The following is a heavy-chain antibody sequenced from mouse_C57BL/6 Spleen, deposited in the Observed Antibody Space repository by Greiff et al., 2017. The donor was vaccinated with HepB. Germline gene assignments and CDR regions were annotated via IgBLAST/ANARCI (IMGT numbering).Heavy chain of an antibody. CDR1: GYTFTDYN. J-gene: IGHJ3*01. D-gene: IGHD2-4*01. Sequence: VQLKQSGPELVKPGASVKMSCKASGYTFTDYNMHWVKQSHGKSLEWIGYINPNNGGTSYNQKFKGKATLTVNKSSSTAYMELRSLTSEDSAVYYCARYDYQGYAMDYWGQGTLVTVSA. CDR2: INPNNGGT. CDR3: ARYDYQGYAMDY. V-gene: IGHV1-22*01.